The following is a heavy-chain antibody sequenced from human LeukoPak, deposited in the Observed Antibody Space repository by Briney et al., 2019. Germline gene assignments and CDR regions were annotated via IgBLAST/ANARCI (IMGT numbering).Heavy chain of an antibody. CDR1: GGSFSGYY. J-gene: IGHJ4*02. CDR3: ARGRYTSQWLVPQPHDY. Sequence: MSSETLSLTCAVYGGSFSGYYWSWIRQPPGKGLEWIGEINHSGSTNYNPSLKSRVTISVDTSKNQFSLKLSSVTAADTAVYYCARGRYTSQWLVPQPHDYWGQGTLVTVSS. V-gene: IGHV4-34*01. D-gene: IGHD6-19*01. CDR2: INHSGST.